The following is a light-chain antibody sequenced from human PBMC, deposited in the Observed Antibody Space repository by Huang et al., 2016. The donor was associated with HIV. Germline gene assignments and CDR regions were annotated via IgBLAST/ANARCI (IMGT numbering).Light chain of an antibody. CDR3: QQYNNWPPLT. Sequence: EIVMTQSPATLSVSPGESATPSCRASQSVSSNLAWYQQKPGQAPRLLIYCAATRATGIPARCSGGGSGTEFTLTISSLQSEDFAVYYCQQYNNWPPLTFGGGTKVEIK. V-gene: IGKV3-15*01. J-gene: IGKJ4*01. CDR1: QSVSSN. CDR2: CAA.